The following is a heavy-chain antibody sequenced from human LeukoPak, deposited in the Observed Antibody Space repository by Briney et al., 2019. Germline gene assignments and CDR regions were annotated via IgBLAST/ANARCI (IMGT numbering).Heavy chain of an antibody. CDR3: AKDPNSNYYYYMDV. V-gene: IGHV3-23*01. J-gene: IGHJ6*03. Sequence: ETLSLTCTVSGGSISSSGYYWGWIRQPPGKGLEWVSAISGSGGSTYYADSVKGRFTISRDNSKNTLYLQMNSLRAEDTAVYYCAKDPNSNYYYYMDVWGKGTTVTVSS. CDR2: ISGSGGST. D-gene: IGHD4-11*01. CDR1: GGSISSSGYY.